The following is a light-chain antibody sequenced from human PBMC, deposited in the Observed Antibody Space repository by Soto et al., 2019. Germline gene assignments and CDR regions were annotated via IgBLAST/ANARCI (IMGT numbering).Light chain of an antibody. CDR2: AAS. CDR1: QGISNY. CDR3: QKYNSSLPT. J-gene: IGKJ1*01. Sequence: DMQMTQSPSSLSASVGDRVTITCRASQGISNYLAWYQQRPGEVPKVLIYAASTLQSGVPSRFSGSRSGTEFTLTISSLQPYDVATYYCQKYNSSLPTFGQGTNLDIK. V-gene: IGKV1-27*01.